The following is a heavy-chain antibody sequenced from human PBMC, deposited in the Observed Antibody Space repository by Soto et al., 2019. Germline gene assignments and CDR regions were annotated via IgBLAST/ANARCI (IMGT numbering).Heavy chain of an antibody. V-gene: IGHV3-23*01. Sequence: EVQLLESGGGLVQPGGSRRPPLQPSELTFASNPRTWVRQAPGKGLEWVPSISGSGDTTYYADSVKGRFTISRDNSKSTLWLQLNSLRAEDTAVYYCAILNFRGIDYWGQGTLVTVSS. D-gene: IGHD2-21*01. J-gene: IGHJ4*02. CDR2: ISGSGDTT. CDR1: ELTFASNP. CDR3: AILNFRGIDY.